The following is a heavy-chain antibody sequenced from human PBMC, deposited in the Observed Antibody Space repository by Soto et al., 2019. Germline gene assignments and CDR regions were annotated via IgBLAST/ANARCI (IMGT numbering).Heavy chain of an antibody. CDR1: GGYISSYY. CDR2: IYYSGST. V-gene: IGHV4-59*01. CDR3: ARAFGSTMTSLF. Sequence: SETLSLTCTVSGGYISSYYWTWIRQPPGKGLEWIGYIYYSGSTNYNPSLKSRVTMSIDTSKNQFSLKLSSVTAADTAVYYCARAFGSTMTSLFWGQGTLVTVYS. D-gene: IGHD3-22*01. J-gene: IGHJ4*02.